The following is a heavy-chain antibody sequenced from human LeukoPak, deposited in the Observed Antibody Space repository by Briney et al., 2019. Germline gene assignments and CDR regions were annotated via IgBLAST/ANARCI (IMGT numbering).Heavy chain of an antibody. V-gene: IGHV4-38-2*02. CDR2: TYHSGNT. CDR1: GYSINNGDQ. D-gene: IGHD1-26*01. Sequence: PSETLSLTCAVSGYSINNGDQLGWIRQPPGKALEWIGNTYHSGNTYYNPSLKSRVTISLDTSKNQFSLRVSSVADTAADMYYCARDRTSGSFSIWGLGTLVTVSS. CDR3: ARDRTSGSFSI. J-gene: IGHJ4*02.